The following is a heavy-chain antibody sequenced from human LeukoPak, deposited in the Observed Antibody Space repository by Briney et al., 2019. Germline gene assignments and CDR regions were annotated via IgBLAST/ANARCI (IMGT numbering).Heavy chain of an antibody. CDR3: ATYYDSIGYRFDY. CDR2: VLHSGST. V-gene: IGHV4-4*02. D-gene: IGHD3-22*01. J-gene: IGHJ4*01. Sequence: SETLSLTCTVSGGSFSSNNWWSWVRQPPGKELKWIGEVLHSGSTNSNPSLKSRVTMSIDKSKNQYSLKLTSVTAADTAVYYCATYYDSIGYRFDYWGQGTLVTVSS. CDR1: GGSFSSNNW.